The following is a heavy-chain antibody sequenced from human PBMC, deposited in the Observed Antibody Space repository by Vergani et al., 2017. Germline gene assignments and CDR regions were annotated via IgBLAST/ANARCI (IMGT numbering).Heavy chain of an antibody. CDR1: GYRFTIYW. D-gene: IGHD3-10*01. J-gene: IGHJ6*02. CDR2: IYPGNSDT. Sequence: EVQLVQSGAEVKKPGESLKISCKRSGYRFTIYWIGWVRQMPGKGLEWMGIIYPGNSDTRYSPSFQGQVTISADKSISTTYLQWSSLKASETAMYYCPRVISMVRAVMYYGMDVWGQGTTVTVYS. V-gene: IGHV5-51*01. CDR3: PRVISMVRAVMYYGMDV.